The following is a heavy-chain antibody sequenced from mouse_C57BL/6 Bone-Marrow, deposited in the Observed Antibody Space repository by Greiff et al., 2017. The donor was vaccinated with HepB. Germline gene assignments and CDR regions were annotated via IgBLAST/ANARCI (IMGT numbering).Heavy chain of an antibody. CDR1: GYTFTNYW. V-gene: IGHV1-63*01. CDR2: IYPGGGYT. Sequence: QVQLKQSGAELVRPGTSVKMSCTASGYTFTNYWIGWAKQRPGHGLEWIGDIYPGGGYTNYNEKFKGKATLAADKSSSTAYMQFSSLTSEDSAIYYCARYGSSYFDCWGQGTTLTVSS. CDR3: ARYGSSYFDC. J-gene: IGHJ2*01. D-gene: IGHD1-1*01.